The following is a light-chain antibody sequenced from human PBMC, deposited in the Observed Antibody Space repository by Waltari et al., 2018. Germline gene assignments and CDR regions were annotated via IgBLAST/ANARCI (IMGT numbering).Light chain of an antibody. CDR3: CSYVGGSSLI. J-gene: IGLJ2*01. CDR2: EVI. CDR1: SSDVGSYNL. V-gene: IGLV2-23*02. Sequence: QSALAQPASVSGSPGQSITISCTGTSSDVGSYNLVSWYQQHPGKVPKLMIYEVIKRPSGVSNRCSGPKSGNTASLTISGLQAEDEADYYCCSYVGGSSLIFGGGTKLTVL.